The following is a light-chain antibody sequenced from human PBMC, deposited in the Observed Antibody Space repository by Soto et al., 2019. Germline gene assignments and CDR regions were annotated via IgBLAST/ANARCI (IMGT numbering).Light chain of an antibody. CDR2: GAS. CDR3: QQSDRWPVT. J-gene: IGKJ4*01. Sequence: QSASALSVSPGERVTFSCRASQSVTTNLAWYQHKPGQSPRLLISGASTGASGIPPRFSGSGSGTEFTLTIYRLQSADFALYYCQQSDRWPVTFSGGSNEDIK. CDR1: QSVTTN. V-gene: IGKV3-15*01.